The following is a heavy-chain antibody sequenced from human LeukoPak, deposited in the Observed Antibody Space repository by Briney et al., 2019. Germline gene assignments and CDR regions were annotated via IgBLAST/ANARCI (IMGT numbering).Heavy chain of an antibody. J-gene: IGHJ4*02. D-gene: IGHD3-22*01. Sequence: GGSLRLSCAASGFTFSSYAMNWVRQAPGMGLRWVSAISGSGGSTYYADSVKGRFTIPRDNSKNTLYLQMNSLRAEDTAVYYCARQPQYYYDSSAYWNYWGQGTLVTVSS. CDR3: ARQPQYYYDSSAYWNY. CDR1: GFTFSSYA. CDR2: ISGSGGST. V-gene: IGHV3-23*01.